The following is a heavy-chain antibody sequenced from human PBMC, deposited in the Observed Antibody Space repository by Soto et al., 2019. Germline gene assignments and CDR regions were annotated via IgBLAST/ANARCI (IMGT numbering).Heavy chain of an antibody. V-gene: IGHV4-31*03. Sequence: SETLSLTCTVSGGSISSGGYYWSWIRQHPGKGLEWIGYIYYSGSTYYNPSLKSRVTISVDTSKNQFSLRLSSVTAADTAVYYCARAIGRDYYHSSGYYYRDYWGQGTLVTVSS. CDR1: GGSISSGGYY. D-gene: IGHD3-22*01. CDR3: ARAIGRDYYHSSGYYYRDY. CDR2: IYYSGST. J-gene: IGHJ4*02.